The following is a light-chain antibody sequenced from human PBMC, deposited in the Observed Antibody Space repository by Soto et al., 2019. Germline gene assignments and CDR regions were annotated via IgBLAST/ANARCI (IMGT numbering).Light chain of an antibody. Sequence: EVVMTQSPATLSVSPGERATLSCRASQSVSSNLAWYQQKPGQAPRLLIYGASTRATGIPARFSGSGSGTEFTLTISSMPSADSALYYCQQYHNWPRTFGQGTKVDIK. CDR1: QSVSSN. V-gene: IGKV3-15*01. CDR2: GAS. J-gene: IGKJ1*01. CDR3: QQYHNWPRT.